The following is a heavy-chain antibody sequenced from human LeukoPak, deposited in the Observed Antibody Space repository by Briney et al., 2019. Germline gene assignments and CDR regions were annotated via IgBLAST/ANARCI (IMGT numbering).Heavy chain of an antibody. V-gene: IGHV4-59*01. Sequence: PSETLSLTCTVSGGSISGYYWSWIRQPPGQGLEWIGYIHYSGSTNYNPSLKGRVTISLDMSKNQFSLKLNSMTAADTAVYYCAREGQWLPDWFDPWGQEPWSPSPQ. D-gene: IGHD6-19*01. J-gene: IGHJ5*02. CDR3: AREGQWLPDWFDP. CDR2: IHYSGST. CDR1: GGSISGYY.